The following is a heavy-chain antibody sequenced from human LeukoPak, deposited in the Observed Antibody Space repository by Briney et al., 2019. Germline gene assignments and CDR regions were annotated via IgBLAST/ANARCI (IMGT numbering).Heavy chain of an antibody. CDR2: IIPIFGTA. CDR3: AITRDIVVVLAAPNFQH. J-gene: IGHJ1*01. V-gene: IGHV1-69*05. D-gene: IGHD2-15*01. Sequence: SVKVSCKASGGTFSSYAISWVRQAPRQGLEWMGRIIPIFGTANYAQKFQGRVTITTDESTSTAYMELSSLRSEDTAVYYCAITRDIVVVLAAPNFQHWGQGTLVTVSS. CDR1: GGTFSSYA.